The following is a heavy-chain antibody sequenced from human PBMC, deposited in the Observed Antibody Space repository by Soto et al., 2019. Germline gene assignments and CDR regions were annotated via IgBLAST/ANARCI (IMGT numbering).Heavy chain of an antibody. V-gene: IGHV3-23*01. CDR3: AKDAYGWYFDL. CDR2: ISGSSGTT. Sequence: EVQLLESGGGLVQPGGSLRLSCAASGFTFSIYAMTWVRQAPGKGLEWVSTISGSSGTTSYADSGRGRFTISRDNSKNTLYLQMNSLRAEDTAVYYCAKDAYGWYFDLWGRGTLVTVSS. CDR1: GFTFSIYA. J-gene: IGHJ2*01. D-gene: IGHD4-17*01.